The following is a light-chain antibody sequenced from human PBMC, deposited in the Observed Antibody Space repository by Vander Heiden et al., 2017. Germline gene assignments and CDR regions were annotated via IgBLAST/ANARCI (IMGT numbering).Light chain of an antibody. CDR1: SSNIGAGYD. J-gene: IGLJ7*01. CDR2: DNS. CDR3: QSYDSSLSGAV. V-gene: IGLV1-40*01. Sequence: QSVLTQPPSVSGAPGQRVTISCTGSSSNIGAGYDVHWYQQLPGTAPKLLIYDNSNRPSGVPDRFSGSKSGTSASLAITGLQAEDEADYYCQSYDSSLSGAVFGGGTQLNVL.